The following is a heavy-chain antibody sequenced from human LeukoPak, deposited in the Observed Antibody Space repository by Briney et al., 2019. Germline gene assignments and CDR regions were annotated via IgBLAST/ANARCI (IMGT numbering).Heavy chain of an antibody. V-gene: IGHV1-3*01. J-gene: IGHJ4*02. D-gene: IGHD6-19*01. CDR3: GAARGWSPVDY. CDR2: INAGNGNT. Sequence: GASVKVSCKASGYTFTSYAMHWVRQAPGQRLEWMGWINAGNGNTKYSQKFQGRVTITRDTSASTAYMELSSLRSEDTAVYYCGAARGWSPVDYWGQGTLVTVSS. CDR1: GYTFTSYA.